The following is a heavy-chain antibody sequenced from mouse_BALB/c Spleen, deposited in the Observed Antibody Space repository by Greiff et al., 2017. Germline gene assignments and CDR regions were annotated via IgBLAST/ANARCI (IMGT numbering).Heavy chain of an antibody. V-gene: IGHV1-9*01. CDR2: ILPGSGST. J-gene: IGHJ3*01. D-gene: IGHD1-1*01. CDR3: ARGGYYGSRKDWFAD. CDR1: GYTFSSYW. Sequence: QVQLQQSGAELMKPGASVKISCTATGYTFSSYWIEWVKQRPGHGLEWIGEILPGSGSTNYNEKFKGKATFTADTSSNTAYMQLSSLTSEDSAVYYGARGGYYGSRKDWFADWGQGTLVTVSA.